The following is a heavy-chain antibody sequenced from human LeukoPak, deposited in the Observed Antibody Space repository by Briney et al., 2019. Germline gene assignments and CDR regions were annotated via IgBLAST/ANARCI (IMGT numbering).Heavy chain of an antibody. CDR3: ARGRYVSGGYFFDF. D-gene: IGHD3-10*01. Sequence: QTGGSLRLSCAASGFNFNSYWMSWVRQAPGKGLECVANIKQDGSEIYFVDSVKGRFTISRDYAKSSLYLQMNSLRGEDTAFYYCARGRYVSGGYFFDFWGQGTLVTVSS. CDR2: IKQDGSEI. J-gene: IGHJ4*02. V-gene: IGHV3-7*04. CDR1: GFNFNSYW.